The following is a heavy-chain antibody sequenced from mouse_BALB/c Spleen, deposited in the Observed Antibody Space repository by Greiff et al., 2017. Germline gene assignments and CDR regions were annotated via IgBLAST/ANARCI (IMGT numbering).Heavy chain of an antibody. CDR3: AREVRLGYALDY. V-gene: IGHV5-9-4*01. CDR2: ISSGGSYT. D-gene: IGHD2-14*01. J-gene: IGHJ4*01. CDR1: GFTFSSYA. Sequence: EVMLVESGGGLVKPGGSLKLSCAASGFTFSSYAMSWVRQSPEKRLEWVAEISSGGSYTYYPDTVTGRFTISRDNAKNTLYLEMSSLRSEDTAMYYCAREVRLGYALDYWGQGTSVTVSS.